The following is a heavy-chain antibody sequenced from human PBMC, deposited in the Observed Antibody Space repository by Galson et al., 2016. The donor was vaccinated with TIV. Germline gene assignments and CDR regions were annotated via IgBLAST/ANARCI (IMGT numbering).Heavy chain of an antibody. CDR1: GYTLSDLS. CDR3: ATARLGIFNYFDS. V-gene: IGHV1-24*01. J-gene: IGHJ4*02. CDR2: FDPENDRA. D-gene: IGHD3-9*01. Sequence: SVKVSCKVSGYTLSDLSMHWVRQAPGKGLEWMGGFDPENDRAIYAQRFKGRVTMTDDTSTDTSSLELRRLRSDDTAVYFCATARLGIFNYFDSWGQGTLVTVFS.